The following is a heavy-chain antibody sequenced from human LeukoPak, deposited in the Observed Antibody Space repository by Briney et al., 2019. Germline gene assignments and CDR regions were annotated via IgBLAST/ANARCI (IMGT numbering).Heavy chain of an antibody. D-gene: IGHD4-17*01. V-gene: IGHV3-30*02. CDR2: IRYDGSNT. CDR1: GFIFSSYG. Sequence: GGSLRLSCAASGFIFSSYGMHWVRQAPGKGLEWVAFIRYDGSNTYYADSVKGRFTISRDNAKNSLYLQMNSLRAEDTAVYYCARRQTTVTTVSPFAWGQGTLVTVSS. J-gene: IGHJ5*02. CDR3: ARRQTTVTTVSPFA.